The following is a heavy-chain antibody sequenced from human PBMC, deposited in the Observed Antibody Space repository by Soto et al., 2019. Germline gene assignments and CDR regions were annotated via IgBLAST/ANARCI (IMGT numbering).Heavy chain of an antibody. CDR3: ARRAARSAFDI. D-gene: IGHD6-25*01. J-gene: IGHJ3*02. CDR1: GGSISSSSYY. Sequence: QLQLQESGPGLVKPSETLSLTCTVSGGSISSSSYYWGWIRQPPGKGLEWIGSIYYSGSTYYNPSLKSRVTISVDTSKNQFSLKLSSVTAADTAVYYCARRAARSAFDIWGQGTMVTVSS. CDR2: IYYSGST. V-gene: IGHV4-39*01.